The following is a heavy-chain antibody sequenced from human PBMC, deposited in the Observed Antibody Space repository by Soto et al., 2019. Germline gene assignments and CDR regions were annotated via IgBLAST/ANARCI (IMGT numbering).Heavy chain of an antibody. D-gene: IGHD3-3*01. CDR1: GFTFSSYA. J-gene: IGHJ6*03. CDR2: ISGSGGST. V-gene: IGHV3-23*01. CDR3: AKDPPLFGLYYYYYMDV. Sequence: PGGSLRLSCAASGFTFSSYAMSWVRQAPGKGLEWVSAISGSGGSTYYADSVKGRFTISRDNSKNTLYLQMNSLRAEDTAVYYCAKDPPLFGLYYYYYMDVWGKGTTVTVSS.